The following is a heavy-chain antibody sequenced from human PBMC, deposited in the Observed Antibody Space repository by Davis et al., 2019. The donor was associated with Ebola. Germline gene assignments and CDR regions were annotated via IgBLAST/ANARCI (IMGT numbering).Heavy chain of an antibody. CDR2: ISGSGGST. CDR1: GFTFSSYA. D-gene: IGHD2-15*01. J-gene: IGHJ6*02. Sequence: GGSLRLSCAASGFTFSSYAMSWVRQAPGKGLEWVSAISGSGGSTYYADSVKGRFTISRDNSKNTPYLQMNSLRAEATAVYYCAKGGPGCSGGSCYSHNYYYGMDVWGQGTTVTVSS. CDR3: AKGGPGCSGGSCYSHNYYYGMDV. V-gene: IGHV3-23*01.